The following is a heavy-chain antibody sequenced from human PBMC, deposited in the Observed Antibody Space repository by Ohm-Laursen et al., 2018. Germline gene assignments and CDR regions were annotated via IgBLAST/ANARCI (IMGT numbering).Heavy chain of an antibody. CDR3: AKDGYYPNWFDP. V-gene: IGHV3-23*01. CDR2: ISGSGGST. J-gene: IGHJ5*02. Sequence: SLRLSCSASGLTVSSNYMSWVRQAPGKGLEWVSAISGSGGSTYYADSVKGRFTISRDNSKNTLYLQMNSLRAEDTAVYYCAKDGYYPNWFDPWGQGTLVTVSS. CDR1: GLTVSSNY. D-gene: IGHD3-3*01.